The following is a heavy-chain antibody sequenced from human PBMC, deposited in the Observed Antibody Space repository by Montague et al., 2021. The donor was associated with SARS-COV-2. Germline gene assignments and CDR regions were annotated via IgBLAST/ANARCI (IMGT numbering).Heavy chain of an antibody. Sequence: SETLSLTCSVSGGSISSRSYFWGWIRQPPGKGLEWIGSIYYSGGTYSNSSLNSRVTVSVGTSKNQFSLKLSSVTAADTAVYYCARHLNYRDYGGDDYWGQGTLVTVSS. D-gene: IGHD4-17*01. CDR2: IYYSGGT. CDR3: ARHLNYRDYGGDDY. CDR1: GGSISSRSYF. V-gene: IGHV4-39*01. J-gene: IGHJ4*02.